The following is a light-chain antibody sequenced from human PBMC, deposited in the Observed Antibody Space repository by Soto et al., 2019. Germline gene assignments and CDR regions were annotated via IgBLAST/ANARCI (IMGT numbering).Light chain of an antibody. J-gene: IGKJ4*01. CDR1: QSVSSS. CDR3: QQFSSYPLT. CDR2: EAS. V-gene: IGKV3-11*01. Sequence: EIVLTQSPATLSLSPGERATLSCRASQSVSSSLAWYQQKLGQAPRLLIYEASDRATGIPARFSGSGSGTDFTLTISRLEPEDFAVYYCQQFSSYPLTFGGGTKVDIK.